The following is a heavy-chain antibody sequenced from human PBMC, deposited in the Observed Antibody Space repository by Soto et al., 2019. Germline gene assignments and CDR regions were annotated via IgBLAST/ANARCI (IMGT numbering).Heavy chain of an antibody. CDR1: GDSVSSNSVA. Sequence: SQTLSLTCAISGDSVSSNSVAWNCIMHSASRGLEWLGRTYYKSKWYNDYAVSVKSRITINPDTSKNQFSLQLNSVTPEDTAVYYCARDTPAKGSYFDYWGQGTLVTVSS. V-gene: IGHV6-1*01. CDR3: ARDTPAKGSYFDY. CDR2: TYYKSKWYN. J-gene: IGHJ4*02. D-gene: IGHD1-26*01.